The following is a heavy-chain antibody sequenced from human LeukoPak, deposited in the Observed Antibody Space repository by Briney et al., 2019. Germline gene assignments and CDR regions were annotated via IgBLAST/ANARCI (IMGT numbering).Heavy chain of an antibody. J-gene: IGHJ5*02. V-gene: IGHV1-69*13. CDR3: ARGNHDFWSGYLRFDP. D-gene: IGHD3-3*01. CDR2: IIPIFGTA. Sequence: GASVKVSCKASGGTFSSYAISWVRQAPGQGLEWMGGIIPIFGTANNAQKFQGRVTITADESTSTAYMELSSLRSEDTAVYYCARGNHDFWSGYLRFDPWGQGTLVTVS. CDR1: GGTFSSYA.